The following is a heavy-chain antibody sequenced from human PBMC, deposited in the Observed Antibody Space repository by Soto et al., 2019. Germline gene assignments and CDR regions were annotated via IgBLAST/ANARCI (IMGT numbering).Heavy chain of an antibody. Sequence: SETLSLTCTVSGGSISSYYWSWIRQPPGKGLEWIGYIHYSGSTKYNPSLKSRVTISADTSKNQFSLKLSSVTAADTAVYYCGRGHFDFWSGYFATIDYWGQGTLVTVSS. CDR2: IHYSGST. CDR3: GRGHFDFWSGYFATIDY. CDR1: GGSISSYY. D-gene: IGHD3-3*01. J-gene: IGHJ4*02. V-gene: IGHV4-59*08.